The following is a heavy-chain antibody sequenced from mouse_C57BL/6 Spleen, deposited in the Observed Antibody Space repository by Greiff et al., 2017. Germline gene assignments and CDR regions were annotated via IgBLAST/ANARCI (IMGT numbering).Heavy chain of an antibody. CDR1: GYTFTSYW. V-gene: IGHV1-52*01. Sequence: VQLQQPGTELVRPGSSVKLSCKASGYTFTSYWMHWVKQRPIQGLEWIGNIDPSDSETHYNQKFKDKATLTVDKSSSTAYMQLSSLTSEDSAVYYCASIYYYGSGYFDYWGQGTTLTVSS. CDR3: ASIYYYGSGYFDY. D-gene: IGHD1-1*01. J-gene: IGHJ2*01. CDR2: IDPSDSET.